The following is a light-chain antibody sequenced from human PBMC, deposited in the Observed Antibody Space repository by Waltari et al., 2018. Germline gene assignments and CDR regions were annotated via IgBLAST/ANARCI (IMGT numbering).Light chain of an antibody. V-gene: IGLV7-43*01. CDR3: LLYYGGLWV. J-gene: IGLJ3*02. CDR2: STS. Sequence: QTVVNQEPSLTVSPGGTITLTSASSPGAVTRGHYPNWFQQNPGQPPRARIYSTSNKHSWTPARFSGSLLGGKAALTLSGVQPEDEAEYYCLLYYGGLWVFGGGTKLTVL. CDR1: PGAVTRGHY.